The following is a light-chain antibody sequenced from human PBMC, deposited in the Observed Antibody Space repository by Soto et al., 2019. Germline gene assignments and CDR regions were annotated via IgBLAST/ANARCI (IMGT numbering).Light chain of an antibody. CDR3: SSYTSSSTPVV. CDR1: SSDVGGYNY. J-gene: IGLJ2*01. Sequence: QSALTQPASVSGSPGQSITISCTGTSSDVGGYNYVSWYQQHPGKAPKLMIYDVSNRPSGVSDRFSGSKSGNTASLTISGLQAEDEADYYCSSYTSSSTPVVFGGGTQVTAL. CDR2: DVS. V-gene: IGLV2-14*01.